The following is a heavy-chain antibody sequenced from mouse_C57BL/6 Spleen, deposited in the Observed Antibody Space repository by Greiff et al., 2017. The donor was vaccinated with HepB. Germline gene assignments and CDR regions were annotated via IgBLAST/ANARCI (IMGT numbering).Heavy chain of an antibody. Sequence: EVQVVESGGGLVKPGGSLKLSCAASGFTFSSYAMSWVRQTPEKRLEWIATISDGGSYTYYPDNVKGRFTISRDNAKNNLYLHMSHLKSEDTAMYYCARGGLLRGYAMDYWGQGTSVTVSS. CDR2: ISDGGSYT. V-gene: IGHV5-4*01. D-gene: IGHD2-3*01. CDR1: GFTFSSYA. J-gene: IGHJ4*01. CDR3: ARGGLLRGYAMDY.